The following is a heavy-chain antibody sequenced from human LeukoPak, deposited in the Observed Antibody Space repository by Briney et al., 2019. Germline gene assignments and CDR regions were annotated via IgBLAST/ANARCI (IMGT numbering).Heavy chain of an antibody. Sequence: GESLQISCKGSGYSFTSYWIGWVRQMPGKGLEWMGIIYPGDSDTRYSPSFQGQVTISADKSISTAYLQWSSLKASDTAMYYCARLTLVQLERRGVGAFDIWGQGTMVTVSS. CDR3: ARLTLVQLERRGVGAFDI. CDR2: IYPGDSDT. D-gene: IGHD1-1*01. V-gene: IGHV5-51*01. J-gene: IGHJ3*02. CDR1: GYSFTSYW.